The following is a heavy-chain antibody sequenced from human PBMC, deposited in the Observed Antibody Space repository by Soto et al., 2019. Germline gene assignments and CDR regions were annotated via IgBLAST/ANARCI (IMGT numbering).Heavy chain of an antibody. V-gene: IGHV4-59*01. CDR2: IYYSGST. CDR1: GGSISSYY. J-gene: IGHJ3*02. D-gene: IGHD1-26*01. CDR3: ARFRRDYSGSYYFAFDI. Sequence: SETLSLTCTVSGGSISSYYWSWIRQPPGKGLEWIGYIYYSGSTNYNPSLKSRATISLDTSKNQFSLKLSSVTAADTAMYYCARFRRDYSGSYYFAFDIWGQGTMVTVSS.